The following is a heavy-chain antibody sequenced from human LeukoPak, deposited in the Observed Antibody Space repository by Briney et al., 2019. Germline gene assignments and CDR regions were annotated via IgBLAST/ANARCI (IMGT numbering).Heavy chain of an antibody. CDR3: ARHSGTYMDY. V-gene: IGHV4-59*08. J-gene: IGHJ4*02. D-gene: IGHD1-26*01. Sequence: SETLSLTCTVSDGSISGSYWNWIQQPPGKGLEWIGNIYYSGRTNYNPSLKSRVTISVGTSKNQVSLKLTSVTAADTAVYYCARHSGTYMDYWGQGTLVTVSS. CDR1: DGSISGSY. CDR2: IYYSGRT.